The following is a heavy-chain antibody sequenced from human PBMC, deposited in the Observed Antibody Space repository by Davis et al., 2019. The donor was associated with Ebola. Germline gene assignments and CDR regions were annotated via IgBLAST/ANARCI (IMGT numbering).Heavy chain of an antibody. Sequence: GESLKISCAASGFTFSNAWMSWVRQAPGKGLEWVGRIKSKTDGGTTDYAAPVKGRFTISRDDSKNTLYLQMNSLKTEDTAVYYCTTAWSSSWFGFDYWGQGTLVTVSS. J-gene: IGHJ4*02. D-gene: IGHD6-13*01. CDR3: TTAWSSSWFGFDY. CDR2: IKSKTDGGTT. CDR1: GFTFSNAW. V-gene: IGHV3-15*01.